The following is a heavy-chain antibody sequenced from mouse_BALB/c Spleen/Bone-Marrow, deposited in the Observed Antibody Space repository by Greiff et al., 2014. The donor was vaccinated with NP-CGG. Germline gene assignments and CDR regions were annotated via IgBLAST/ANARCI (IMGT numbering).Heavy chain of an antibody. CDR1: GFEFSGFL. Sequence: QVQLQQPGAELVRPGSSVKISCKASGFEFSGFLMNWMKQRPGQGLEWNGRIYPGDGDTNYNGKFKGKATLTADKSSSTAYMQLSSLTSEYSAVYFCAREDGAPDYWGQGTSLTVSS. J-gene: IGHJ2*02. CDR3: AREDGAPDY. V-gene: IGHV1-80*01. CDR2: IYPGDGDT. D-gene: IGHD2-3*01.